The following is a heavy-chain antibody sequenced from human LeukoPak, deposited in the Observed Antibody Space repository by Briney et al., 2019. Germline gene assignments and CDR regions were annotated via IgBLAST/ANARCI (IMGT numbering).Heavy chain of an antibody. D-gene: IGHD4/OR15-4a*01. J-gene: IGHJ3*02. CDR1: GFTFSSYG. V-gene: IGHV3-30*02. CDR3: VKESGFMVAPNSAFDI. CDR2: IWYDGSNK. Sequence: GGSLRLSCAASGFTFSSYGMHWVRQAPGKGLEWVAVIWYDGSNKYYADSVKGRFTISRDNSKNTLYLQMSSLRAEDTAVYYCVKESGFMVAPNSAFDIWGQGTMVTVSS.